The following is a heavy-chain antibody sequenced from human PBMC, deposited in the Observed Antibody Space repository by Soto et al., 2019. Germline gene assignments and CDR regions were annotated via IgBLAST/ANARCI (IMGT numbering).Heavy chain of an antibody. CDR1: GGTCSTDG. J-gene: IGHJ6*02. CDR2: ISSSSSYI. V-gene: IGHV3-21*01. Sequence: WVPLRLSCGAFGGTCSTDGMSCILQTPEKGLELFSSISSSSSYIYYADSVKSRFTISRDNAKSSLYLQMSSLRAEDTAVYYCARDNGQLQGAVYYYYYGMDVWGQGTTVTVSS. D-gene: IGHD2-2*01. CDR3: ARDNGQLQGAVYYYYYGMDV.